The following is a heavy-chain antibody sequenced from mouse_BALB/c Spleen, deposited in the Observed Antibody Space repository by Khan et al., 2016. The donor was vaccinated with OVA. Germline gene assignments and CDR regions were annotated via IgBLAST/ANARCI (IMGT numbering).Heavy chain of an antibody. D-gene: IGHD1-1*01. V-gene: IGHV3-2*02. CDR2: ISYSGRT. J-gene: IGHJ2*01. CDR3: ARSVTITTVVATDFDY. CDR1: GYSITSDYA. Sequence: EVQLQESGPGLVKPSQSLSLTRTVTGYSITSDYAWNWIRQFPGNKLEWVGYISYSGRTSYNPSLKSRISITRDTSKNQFFLQLSSVTTEDTATYYCARSVTITTVVATDFDYWGQGTTLTVSS.